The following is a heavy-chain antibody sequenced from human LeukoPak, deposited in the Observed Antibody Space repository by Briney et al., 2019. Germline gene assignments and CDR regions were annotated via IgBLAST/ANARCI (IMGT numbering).Heavy chain of an antibody. J-gene: IGHJ4*02. CDR1: GYSISSGYY. Sequence: SETLSLTCTVSGYSISSGYYRGWIRPPPGKGRGWIGSIYHSGSTYYNPSLKSRVTISVDNSKNHFSLQLSSVTAADTAVYYCARGVMRSSSPDYWGQGTLVTVSS. V-gene: IGHV4-38-2*02. CDR2: IYHSGST. CDR3: ARGVMRSSSPDY. D-gene: IGHD6-13*01.